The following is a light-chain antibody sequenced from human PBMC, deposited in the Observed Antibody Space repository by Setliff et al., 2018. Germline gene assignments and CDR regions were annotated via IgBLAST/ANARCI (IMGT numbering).Light chain of an antibody. Sequence: LTQPPSASGTPGQRVTISCSGSSSNIGAGYDVHWYQQLPGTAPKLLIYGNSNRPSGVPDRFSGSKSGTSASPAITGLQAEDEADYYCQSYDSSLSGSVFGGGTKVTVL. CDR3: QSYDSSLSGSV. V-gene: IGLV1-40*01. J-gene: IGLJ3*02. CDR2: GNS. CDR1: SSNIGAGYD.